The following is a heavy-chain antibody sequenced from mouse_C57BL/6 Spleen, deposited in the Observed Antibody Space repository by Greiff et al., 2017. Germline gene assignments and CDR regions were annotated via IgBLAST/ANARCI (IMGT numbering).Heavy chain of an antibody. Sequence: QVQLQQPGAELVRPGTSVKLSCKASGYTFTSYWMHWVKQRPGQGLEWIGVIDPSDSYTNYNQKFKGKATLTVDTSSSTAYMQLSSLTSEDSAVYDCVDSSGYFDYWGQGTTLTVSS. CDR2: IDPSDSYT. V-gene: IGHV1-59*01. CDR3: VDSSGYFDY. J-gene: IGHJ2*01. CDR1: GYTFTSYW. D-gene: IGHD3-2*02.